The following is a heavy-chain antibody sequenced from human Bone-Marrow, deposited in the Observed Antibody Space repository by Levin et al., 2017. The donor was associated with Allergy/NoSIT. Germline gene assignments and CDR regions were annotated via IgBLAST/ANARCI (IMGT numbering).Heavy chain of an antibody. V-gene: IGHV3-21*01. CDR2: VSPSSRYT. Sequence: PGGSLRLSCAASGFTFSSYTMNWVRQAPGKGLEWVSAVSPSSRYTYYADSVKGRFTISRDDAKNSLYLQMNSLRAEDTAMYYCASQKGLDVWGQGTTVTVSS. CDR1: GFTFSSYT. CDR3: ASQKGLDV. J-gene: IGHJ6*02.